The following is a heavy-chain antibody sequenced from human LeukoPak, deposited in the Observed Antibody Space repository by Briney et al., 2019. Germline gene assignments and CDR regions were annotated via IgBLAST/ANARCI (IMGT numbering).Heavy chain of an antibody. Sequence: ASVKVSCKASGYTFTSYGISWVRQAPGQGLEWMGWINPNSGATNYAQKFQGGVTMTWDTSSSTAYMELSRLRPDDTAVYYCARTAVTTLPYFDYWGQGTLVTVSS. CDR1: GYTFTSYG. V-gene: IGHV1-2*02. CDR2: INPNSGAT. D-gene: IGHD4-17*01. CDR3: ARTAVTTLPYFDY. J-gene: IGHJ4*02.